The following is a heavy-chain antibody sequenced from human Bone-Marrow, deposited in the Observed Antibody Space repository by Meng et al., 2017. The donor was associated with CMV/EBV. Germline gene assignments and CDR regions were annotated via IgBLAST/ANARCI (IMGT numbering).Heavy chain of an antibody. J-gene: IGHJ4*02. Sequence: SFGGDYWSWIRQPPGKGLEWIGEINHSGSTNYNPSLKSRVTISVDTSKNQFSLKLSSVTAADTAVYYCARGHGEFSGYDRPAADFDYWGQGTLVTVSS. V-gene: IGHV4-34*01. D-gene: IGHD5-12*01. CDR1: SFGGDY. CDR3: ARGHGEFSGYDRPAADFDY. CDR2: INHSGST.